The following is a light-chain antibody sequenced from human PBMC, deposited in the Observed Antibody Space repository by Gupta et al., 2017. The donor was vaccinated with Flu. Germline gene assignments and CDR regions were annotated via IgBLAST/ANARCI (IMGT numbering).Light chain of an antibody. CDR1: QSVSSK. V-gene: IGKV3-15*01. CDR2: GAS. J-gene: IGKJ2*01. Sequence: ATLSVSPGERATLACRASQSVSSKLAWYQQKPGQAPRLLIYGASTRATGVPARFSGSGYGTEFTLTISSLQSEDFAVYYCQQYNDWTLYTFGQGTKLEIK. CDR3: QQYNDWTLYT.